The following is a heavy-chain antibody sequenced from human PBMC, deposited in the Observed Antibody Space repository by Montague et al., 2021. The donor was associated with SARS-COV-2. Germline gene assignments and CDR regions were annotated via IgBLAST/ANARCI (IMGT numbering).Heavy chain of an antibody. J-gene: IGHJ5*02. D-gene: IGHD3-10*01. CDR2: SNHGGGT. Sequence: SETLSLTCTVTGGSISSSNYWCCSLQSPAGGLLWLIGSNHGGGTYYNTSFKKRGTISVDPSKKQLSLQVISVTAADTTVDYCAGGDVLMMVRGIIKGGCHFDPWGQGTLVTVSS. CDR1: GGSISSSNY. CDR3: AGGDVLMMVRGIIKGGCHFDP. V-gene: IGHV4-38-2*02.